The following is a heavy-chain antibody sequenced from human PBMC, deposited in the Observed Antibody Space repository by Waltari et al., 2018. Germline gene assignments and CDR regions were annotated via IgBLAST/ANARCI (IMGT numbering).Heavy chain of an antibody. CDR1: VFTSCSTW. V-gene: IGHV3-7*01. Sequence: EVQLVESGGVLVQPAGSLSLSCAASVFTSCSTWLSWFRQAAGKRLEWVANIKQAGSGKYYVDSGKGRFTISRDNAKNSLYLQMNSLRAEDTAVYYCARVLNDFWSGYYSNWFDPWGQGTLVTVSS. CDR3: ARVLNDFWSGYYSNWFDP. CDR2: IKQAGSGK. J-gene: IGHJ5*02. D-gene: IGHD3-3*01.